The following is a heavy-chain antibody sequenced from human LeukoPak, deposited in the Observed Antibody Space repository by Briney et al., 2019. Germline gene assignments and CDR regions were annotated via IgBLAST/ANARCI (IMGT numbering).Heavy chain of an antibody. CDR2: ISVRSNYR. V-gene: IGHV3-21*01. Sequence: MAGGSLRLSCAASGFTFSDYTMNWVRQAPGKGLEWVSSISVRSNYRYYADSVRGRFTISRDDARDSLFLQMNSLRAEDTAVYFCVRLRRNNDRSGYYYYYDYWGQGTLVTVSS. CDR3: VRLRRNNDRSGYYYYYDY. D-gene: IGHD3-22*01. CDR1: GFTFSDYT. J-gene: IGHJ4*02.